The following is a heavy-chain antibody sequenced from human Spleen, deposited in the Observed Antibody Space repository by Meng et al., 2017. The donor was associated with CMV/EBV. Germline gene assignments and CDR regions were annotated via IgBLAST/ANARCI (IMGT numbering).Heavy chain of an antibody. D-gene: IGHD2-2*01. J-gene: IGHJ6*02. Sequence: GGSLRLSCAASGFTFSAYAMHWGRQAPGKGLEWVTVISYDGSYKYYAGSVMGRFTISRDNSKNTLYLHMNTLRAEDTAVYYCASTYCSTTSCMRDTNYYYYYGMDVWGQGTTVTVSS. V-gene: IGHV3-30*04. CDR1: GFTFSAYA. CDR3: ASTYCSTTSCMRDTNYYYYYGMDV. CDR2: ISYDGSYK.